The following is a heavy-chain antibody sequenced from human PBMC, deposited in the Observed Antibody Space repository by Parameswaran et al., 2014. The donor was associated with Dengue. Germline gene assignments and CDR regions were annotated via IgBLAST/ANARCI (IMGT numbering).Heavy chain of an antibody. CDR3: ARPLVGVHAFDI. V-gene: IGHV1-18*01. D-gene: IGHD1-26*01. Sequence: SWVRQAPGQGLEWMGWISAYNGNTIYAQKLQDRVTMTTDTSTSTAYMELRSLRSDDTAVYYCARPLVGVHAFDIWGQGTMVTVSS. J-gene: IGHJ3*02. CDR2: ISAYNGNT.